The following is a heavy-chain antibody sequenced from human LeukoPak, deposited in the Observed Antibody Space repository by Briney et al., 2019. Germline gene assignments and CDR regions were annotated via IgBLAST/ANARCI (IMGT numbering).Heavy chain of an antibody. Sequence: GGSLRLSCAASGFTFSSYWMSWVRQAPGKGLEWVANIKQDGSERYYVDSVKGRFTISRDNAKNSLYLQMNSLRAEDTAVYYCARGIAVAVNDYWGQGTLVTVSS. V-gene: IGHV3-7*04. CDR3: ARGIAVAVNDY. D-gene: IGHD6-19*01. CDR1: GFTFSSYW. J-gene: IGHJ4*02. CDR2: IKQDGSER.